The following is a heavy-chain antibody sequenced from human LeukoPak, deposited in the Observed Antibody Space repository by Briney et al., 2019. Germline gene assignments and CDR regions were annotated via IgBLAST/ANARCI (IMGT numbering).Heavy chain of an antibody. CDR3: VVVVEPPDSDGFDV. CDR1: GFTFGNSW. D-gene: IGHD1-14*01. Sequence: GGSLRLSCAASGFTFGNSWVHWVRQTPGKGLVWVSLINADGSTATYADSVKGRFTISRDNARNTLSLQMNSLTIEDTAVYYCVVVVEPPDSDGFDVWGQGTMITVSS. J-gene: IGHJ3*01. CDR2: INADGSTA. V-gene: IGHV3-74*01.